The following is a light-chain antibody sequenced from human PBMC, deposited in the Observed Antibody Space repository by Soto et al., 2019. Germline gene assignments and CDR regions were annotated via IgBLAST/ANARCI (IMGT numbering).Light chain of an antibody. CDR2: GTS. Sequence: EIVLTQSPGTLSLSPGEGATLSCRASQSVSSTYIAWYQQKPGQAPGLLIYGTSTRATGIPDRFRGSGSGTVFSLTVSRLEPEDFAVYFCQHYSVSPWTFGQGTRVEIK. J-gene: IGKJ1*01. CDR3: QHYSVSPWT. CDR1: QSVSSTY. V-gene: IGKV3-20*01.